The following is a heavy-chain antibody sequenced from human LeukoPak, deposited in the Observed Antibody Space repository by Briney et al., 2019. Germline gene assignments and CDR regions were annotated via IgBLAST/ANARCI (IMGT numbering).Heavy chain of an antibody. V-gene: IGHV3-74*01. CDR1: GFTFSSYW. D-gene: IGHD3-22*01. CDR2: INSDGSST. J-gene: IGHJ4*02. Sequence: GGFLRLSCAASGFTFSSYWMHWVRQAPGKGLVWVSRINSDGSSTSYADSVKGRFTISRDNAKNTLYLQMNSLRAEDTAVYYCAKDFSVYYYDSRVFDYWGQGTLVTVSS. CDR3: AKDFSVYYYDSRVFDY.